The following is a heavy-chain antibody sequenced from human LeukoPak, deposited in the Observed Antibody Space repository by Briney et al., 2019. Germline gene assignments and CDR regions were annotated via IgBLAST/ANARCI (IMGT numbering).Heavy chain of an antibody. Sequence: ASVKVSFKASGYTFTGYYMHWVRQAPGQGREWVGWINPNSGGTNYTQKFQGRVTMTRDTSISTAYMELSRLRSDDTAVYYCARNNWNYGPWGQGTLVTVSS. V-gene: IGHV1-2*02. CDR1: GYTFTGYY. CDR2: INPNSGGT. J-gene: IGHJ5*02. D-gene: IGHD1-7*01. CDR3: ARNNWNYGP.